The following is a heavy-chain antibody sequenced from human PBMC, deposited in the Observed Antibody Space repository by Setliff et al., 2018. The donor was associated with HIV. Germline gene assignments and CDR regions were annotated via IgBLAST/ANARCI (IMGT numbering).Heavy chain of an antibody. Sequence: PSETLSLTCAVYGGSFSGYYWSWVRQPPGKGLEWIGEINHSGSTNYNPSLKSRVTIPIDASKNQFSLKLSSVTAADTAVYYCARGQGLLLWFGELPRDNWFDPWGQGTLVTVSS. CDR2: INHSGST. V-gene: IGHV4-34*01. D-gene: IGHD3-10*01. J-gene: IGHJ5*02. CDR1: GGSFSGYY. CDR3: ARGQGLLLWFGELPRDNWFDP.